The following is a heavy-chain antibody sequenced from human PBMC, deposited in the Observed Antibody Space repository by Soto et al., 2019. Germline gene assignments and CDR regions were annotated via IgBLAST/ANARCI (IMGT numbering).Heavy chain of an antibody. Sequence: SGTLSLTCAVYGGSFSGYYWSWIRQPPGKGLEWIGEINHSGSTNYNPSLKSRVTISVDTSKNQFSLKLSSVTAADTAVYYCARGEGDSYGYLYYYYYGMDVWGQGTTVTVSS. V-gene: IGHV4-34*01. CDR2: INHSGST. D-gene: IGHD5-18*01. CDR3: ARGEGDSYGYLYYYYYGMDV. CDR1: GGSFSGYY. J-gene: IGHJ6*02.